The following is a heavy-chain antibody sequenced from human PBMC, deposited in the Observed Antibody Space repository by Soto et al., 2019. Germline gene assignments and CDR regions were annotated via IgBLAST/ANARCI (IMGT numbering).Heavy chain of an antibody. J-gene: IGHJ5*02. CDR2: SIPNSGGT. Sequence: QVQLVQSGAEVKKPGASVKVSCKTSGYTFTGYYIHWMRQAPGQRLEWLGWSIPNSGGTNYAQKFQGRVTMTKDTSNSTAYMELSRLTSDDTAVYYCARARYCSGGTCFGNWFDPWGQGTLVTVSS. CDR1: GYTFTGYY. CDR3: ARARYCSGGTCFGNWFDP. D-gene: IGHD2-15*01. V-gene: IGHV1-2*02.